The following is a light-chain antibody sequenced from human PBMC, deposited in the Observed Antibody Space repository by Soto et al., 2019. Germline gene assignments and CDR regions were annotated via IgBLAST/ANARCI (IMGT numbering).Light chain of an antibody. Sequence: QSVLTQPPSASGTPGQRVTISCSGGNSNIGSNPVNWYQHLPGTAPKLLIYTNYQRPSGVPDRFSGSKSGTSASLAISGLQSEDEADYYCAAWDDSLDAEIFGGGTKVTVL. J-gene: IGLJ2*01. CDR2: TNY. V-gene: IGLV1-44*01. CDR1: NSNIGSNP. CDR3: AAWDDSLDAEI.